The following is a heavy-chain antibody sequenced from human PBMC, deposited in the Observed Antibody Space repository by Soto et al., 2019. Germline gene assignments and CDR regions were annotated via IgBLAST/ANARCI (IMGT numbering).Heavy chain of an antibody. D-gene: IGHD5-18*01. V-gene: IGHV3-21*01. CDR1: GFTFSSYS. CDR2: ISSSSSYI. Sequence: EVQLVESGGGLVKPGGSLRLSCAASGFTFSSYSMNWVRQAPGKGLELVSSISSSSSYIYYADSVKDRFTISRDNAKNSLYLQMNSLRAEDTAVYYCARALLGYSYGYYMDVWGKGTTVTVSS. J-gene: IGHJ6*03. CDR3: ARALLGYSYGYYMDV.